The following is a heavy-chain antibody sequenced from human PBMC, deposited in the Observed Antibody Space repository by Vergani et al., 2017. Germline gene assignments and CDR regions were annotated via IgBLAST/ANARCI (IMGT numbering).Heavy chain of an antibody. Sequence: EVQLVQSGAEVKKPGESLKISCKGSGYSFTSYWIGWVRQMPGNGREWMGIIYPGDSDTRYSPSFQGQVTISADKSISTAYLQWSSLKASATAMYYGARPAWGEQGIAAAGTGYLDYWGQGTLVTGSS. CDR2: IYPGDSDT. J-gene: IGHJ4*02. CDR3: ARPAWGEQGIAAAGTGYLDY. V-gene: IGHV5-51*01. D-gene: IGHD6-13*01. CDR1: GYSFTSYW.